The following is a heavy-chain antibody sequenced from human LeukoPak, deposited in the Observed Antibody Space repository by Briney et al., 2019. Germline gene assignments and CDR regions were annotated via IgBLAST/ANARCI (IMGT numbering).Heavy chain of an antibody. D-gene: IGHD3-10*01. CDR3: ANSGFRGDNWFDP. J-gene: IGHJ5*02. CDR1: GYTFTSYY. CDR2: INPSGGST. V-gene: IGHV1-46*01. Sequence: GASVKVSCKASGYTFTSYYMHWVRQAPGQGLEWMGIINPSGGSTSYAQKFRGRVTMTRDTSTSTVYMELSSLRSEDTAVYYCANSGFRGDNWFDPWGQGTLVTVSS.